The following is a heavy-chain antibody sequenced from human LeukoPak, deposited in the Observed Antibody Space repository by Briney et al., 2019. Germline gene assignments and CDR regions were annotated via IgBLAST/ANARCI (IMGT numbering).Heavy chain of an antibody. J-gene: IGHJ5*02. CDR3: ARSANWFDP. Sequence: PSETLSLTCTVSGGSISSGSYYWSWIRQPAGKGLEWIGYIYYSGSTNYNPSLKSRVTISVDTSKNQFSLKLSSVTAADTAVYYCARSANWFDPWGQGTLVTVSS. CDR2: IYYSGST. V-gene: IGHV4-61*10. CDR1: GGSISSGSYY.